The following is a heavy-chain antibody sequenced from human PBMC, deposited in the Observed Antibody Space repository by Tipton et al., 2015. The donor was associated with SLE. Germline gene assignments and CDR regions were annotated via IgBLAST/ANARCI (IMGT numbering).Heavy chain of an antibody. J-gene: IGHJ4*02. D-gene: IGHD1-26*01. CDR1: GYTFTSYY. V-gene: IGHV1-46*01. CDR3: ARAARTSSGSYCDY. Sequence: QLVQSGPEVKKPGASVKVSCKASGYTFTSYYIHWVRLAPGQGLEWMGLINPSGGSTIYAQKFQGRVAMTSDTSTSTVYMELSSLRSDDTAVYYCARAARTSSGSYCDYWGQGTLVTVSS. CDR2: INPSGGST.